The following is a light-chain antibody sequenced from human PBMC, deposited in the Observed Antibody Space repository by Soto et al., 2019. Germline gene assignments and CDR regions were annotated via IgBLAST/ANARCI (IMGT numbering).Light chain of an antibody. CDR2: GAS. Sequence: EIVLTQSPVTLSLSPGERATLSCRASQSVSSSYLAWYQQKPGQSPRLLIYGASTRATCIPARFSGSGSGTEFTLTISSLQSEDFAVYYCQQHGNWPLTFGGGTKVDIK. CDR1: QSVSSSY. CDR3: QQHGNWPLT. V-gene: IGKV3-20*01. J-gene: IGKJ4*01.